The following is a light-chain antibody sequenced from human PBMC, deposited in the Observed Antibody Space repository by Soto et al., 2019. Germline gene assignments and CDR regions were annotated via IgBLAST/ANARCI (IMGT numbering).Light chain of an antibody. V-gene: IGKV3-15*01. CDR3: HQYENWPQT. Sequence: EIEMTRSPATLSVSPGERATLSCRASQSVSSSYLAWYQQKPGQAPRLLIYRASTRATGIPARFSGSGSGTEFTLTISSLQSEDFALYYCHQYENWPQTFGQGTKVDI. CDR1: QSVSSSY. CDR2: RAS. J-gene: IGKJ1*01.